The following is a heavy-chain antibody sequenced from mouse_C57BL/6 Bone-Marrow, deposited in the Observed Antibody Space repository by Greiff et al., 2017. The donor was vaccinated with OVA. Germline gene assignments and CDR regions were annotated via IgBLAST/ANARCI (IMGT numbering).Heavy chain of an antibody. Sequence: VKLVESGPGLVAPSQCLYISCTVSGFSFTSYAIRWVRQPPGQGLEWLGVICTGGGTNNNSALISRLSISKDNSKNQVFLKMNSLQTDDTAWYYCARSYYGVWGTGTTVTVSS. CDR1: GFSFTSYA. J-gene: IGHJ1*03. CDR2: ICTGGGT. CDR3: ARSYYGV. V-gene: IGHV2-9-1*01.